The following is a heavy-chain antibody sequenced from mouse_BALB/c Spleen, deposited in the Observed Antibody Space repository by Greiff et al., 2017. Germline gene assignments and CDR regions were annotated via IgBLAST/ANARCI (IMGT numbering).Heavy chain of an antibody. CDR3: ARQGITTVVAARYYFDY. D-gene: IGHD1-1*01. CDR1: GFAFSSYD. Sequence: EVQGVESGGGLVKPGGSLKLSCAASGFAFSSYDMSWVRQTPEKRLEWVAYISSGGGSTYYPDTVKGRFTISRDNAKNTLYLQMSSLKSEDTAMYYCARQGITTVVAARYYFDYWGQGTTLTVSS. V-gene: IGHV5-12-1*01. J-gene: IGHJ2*01. CDR2: ISSGGGST.